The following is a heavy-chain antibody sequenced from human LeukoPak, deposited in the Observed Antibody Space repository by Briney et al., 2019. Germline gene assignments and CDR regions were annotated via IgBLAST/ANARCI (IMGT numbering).Heavy chain of an antibody. Sequence: GGSLRLSCATSGFTFSIYAMTWVRQAPGKGLEWVSTISGSGGSTYYADSVKGRFTISRDNSKNTLYLQMNSLRAEDTAVYYCAKLLVRGAPPSSGYWGQGTLVTVSS. CDR3: AKLLVRGAPPSSGY. V-gene: IGHV3-23*01. CDR1: GFTFSIYA. CDR2: ISGSGGST. D-gene: IGHD3-10*01. J-gene: IGHJ4*02.